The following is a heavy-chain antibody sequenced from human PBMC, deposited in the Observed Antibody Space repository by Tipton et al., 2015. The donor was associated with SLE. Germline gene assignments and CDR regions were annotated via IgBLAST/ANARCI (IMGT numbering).Heavy chain of an antibody. D-gene: IGHD3-3*01. Sequence: SLRLSCAASGFTFNSYSMNWVRQAPGRGLEWVSSISSSGSYIYYADSAKGRFTISRDNAKNSLNLQMNSLRAEDTAVYYCARDTYYDFWTGYNYYYYGMDVWGQGTTVTVSS. CDR2: ISSSGSYI. V-gene: IGHV3-21*03. CDR1: GFTFNSYS. J-gene: IGHJ6*02. CDR3: ARDTYYDFWTGYNYYYYGMDV.